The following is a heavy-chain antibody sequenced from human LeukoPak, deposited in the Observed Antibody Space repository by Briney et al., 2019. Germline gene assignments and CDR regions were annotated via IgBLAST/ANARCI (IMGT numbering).Heavy chain of an antibody. D-gene: IGHD3-22*01. CDR3: ARGSTYYDSSGQVPFDY. J-gene: IGHJ4*02. Sequence: GGSLRLSCAASGFTFSTYSVNWVRQAPGKGLEWVSYISSSSSTIYYADSVKGRFTISRDNAKNSLYLQMNSLRAEDTAVYYCARGSTYYDSSGQVPFDYWGQGTLVIVSS. CDR2: ISSSSSTI. V-gene: IGHV3-48*01. CDR1: GFTFSTYS.